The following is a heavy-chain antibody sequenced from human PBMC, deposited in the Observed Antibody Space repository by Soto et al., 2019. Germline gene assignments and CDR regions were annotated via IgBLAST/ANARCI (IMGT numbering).Heavy chain of an antibody. CDR2: IYYSGST. Sequence: PSETLSLTCTVSGGSISSSSYYWGWIRQPPGKGLEWIGSIYYSGSTYYNPSLKSRVTIPVDTSKNQFSLKLSSVTAADTAVYYCAKSSGSYYSGVDYYGMDVWGQGTTVTVSS. J-gene: IGHJ6*02. D-gene: IGHD3-10*01. V-gene: IGHV4-39*01. CDR3: AKSSGSYYSGVDYYGMDV. CDR1: GGSISSSSYY.